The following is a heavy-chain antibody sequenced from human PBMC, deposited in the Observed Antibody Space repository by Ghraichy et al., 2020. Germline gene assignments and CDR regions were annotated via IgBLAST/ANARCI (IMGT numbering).Heavy chain of an antibody. CDR1: GFTVSSNY. Sequence: GGSLRLSCAASGFTVSSNYMSWVRQAPGKGLEWVSVIYSGGSTYYADSVKGRFTISRDNSKNTLYLQMNSLRAEDTAVYYCARGAHSGYDYYFDYWGQGTLVTVSS. J-gene: IGHJ4*02. CDR2: IYSGGST. D-gene: IGHD5-12*01. V-gene: IGHV3-66*01. CDR3: ARGAHSGYDYYFDY.